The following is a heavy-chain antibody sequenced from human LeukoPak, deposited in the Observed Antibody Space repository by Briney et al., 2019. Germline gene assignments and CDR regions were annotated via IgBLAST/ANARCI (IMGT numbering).Heavy chain of an antibody. Sequence: ASVKVSCKASGYTFTSYYMHWVQQAPGKGLEWMGLVDPEDGETIYAEKFQGRVTITANTSTDTAYMELSSLRSEDTAVYYCATDREIDPRGVDYWGQGTLVTVSS. CDR3: ATDREIDPRGVDY. CDR1: GYTFTSYY. CDR2: VDPEDGET. J-gene: IGHJ4*02. V-gene: IGHV1-69-2*01. D-gene: IGHD2/OR15-2a*01.